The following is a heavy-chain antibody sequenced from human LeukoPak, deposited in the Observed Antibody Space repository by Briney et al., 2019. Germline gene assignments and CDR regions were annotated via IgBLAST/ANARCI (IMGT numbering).Heavy chain of an antibody. CDR1: GGSFSGYY. D-gene: IGHD3-22*01. J-gene: IGHJ4*02. CDR3: ARGQARAYYYDSSGYYSD. V-gene: IGHV4-34*01. CDR2: INHSGST. Sequence: PSETLSLTCAVYGGSFSGYYWSWIRQPPGKGLEWIGEINHSGSTNYNPSLKSRVTISVDTSKNQFSLKLSSVTAADTAVYYCARGQARAYYYDSSGYYSDWGQGTLVTVSS.